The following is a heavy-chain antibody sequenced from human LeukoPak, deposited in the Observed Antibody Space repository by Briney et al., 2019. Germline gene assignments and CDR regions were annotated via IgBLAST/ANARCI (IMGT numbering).Heavy chain of an antibody. CDR3: ARNRHDSARLPFDP. CDR1: EFTFTNYA. D-gene: IGHD3-22*01. Sequence: GGSLRLSCAASEFTFTNYAMSWARQAPGEGLEWVSAISSSGAVTSYANSVRGRFTISRDNSKNTVYLQMNSPTAEDTAIYYCARNRHDSARLPFDPWGQGTLVTVSS. V-gene: IGHV3-23*01. J-gene: IGHJ5*02. CDR2: ISSSGAVT.